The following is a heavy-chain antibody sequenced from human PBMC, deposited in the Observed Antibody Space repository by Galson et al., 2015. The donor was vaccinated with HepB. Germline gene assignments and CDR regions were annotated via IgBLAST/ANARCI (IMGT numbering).Heavy chain of an antibody. V-gene: IGHV4-4*02. D-gene: IGHD1-26*01. CDR3: ARATEFSGSYYYFDH. Sequence: ETLSLTCAVSGGSISSNHWWSWVRQPPGKGPEWIGEIYHSGRTNSNPSLNSRVTISVDKSKNQFSLRVRSVTAADTAVYYCARATEFSGSYYYFDHWGQGTLVTVSS. J-gene: IGHJ4*02. CDR1: GGSISSNHW. CDR2: IYHSGRT.